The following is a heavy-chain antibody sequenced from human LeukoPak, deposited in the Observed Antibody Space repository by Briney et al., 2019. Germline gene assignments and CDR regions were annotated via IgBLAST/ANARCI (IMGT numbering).Heavy chain of an antibody. V-gene: IGHV4-34*01. Sequence: PSETLSLTCAVYGGSFSGYYWSWIRQPPGKGLEWIGEINHSGSTNYNPSLKSRVTISVDTSKKQFSLKLRSVTAADTAVYYCARAVSKYGSGSYRAEGGDYWGQGTLVTVSS. CDR3: ARAVSKYGSGSYRAEGGDY. J-gene: IGHJ4*02. CDR2: INHSGST. CDR1: GGSFSGYY. D-gene: IGHD3-10*01.